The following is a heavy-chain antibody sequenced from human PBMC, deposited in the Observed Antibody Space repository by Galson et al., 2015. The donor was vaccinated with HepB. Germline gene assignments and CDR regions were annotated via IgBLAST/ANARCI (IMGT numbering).Heavy chain of an antibody. Sequence: SVKVSCKASGYTFSTYYIHWVRQAPGQGLEWMGIINPSGGRTNYAQKFQDRVTMTRDTSTSTVYRQLSSLRSEDTAVYYCATIRVGFCITTSCKADDFDIWGQGTMVTVSS. V-gene: IGHV1-46*01. J-gene: IGHJ3*02. CDR1: GYTFSTYY. CDR2: INPSGGRT. CDR3: ATIRVGFCITTSCKADDFDI. D-gene: IGHD2-2*01.